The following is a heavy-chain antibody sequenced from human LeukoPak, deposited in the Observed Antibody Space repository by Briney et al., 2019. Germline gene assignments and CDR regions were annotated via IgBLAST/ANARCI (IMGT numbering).Heavy chain of an antibody. CDR1: GFTFSSYW. D-gene: IGHD1-14*01. J-gene: IGHJ4*02. CDR3: ARGRYYFDS. Sequence: GGSLRLSCAASGFTFSSYWMHWVRQVPGEGLVWVSRFNSDGITTSYADSVKGRFTISRDNAKNTLYLHMNSLRAEDTAVYYCARGRYYFDSWGQGTLVTVSS. V-gene: IGHV3-74*01. CDR2: FNSDGITT.